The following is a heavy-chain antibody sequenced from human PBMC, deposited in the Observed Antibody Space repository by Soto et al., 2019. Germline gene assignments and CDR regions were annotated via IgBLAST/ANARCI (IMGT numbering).Heavy chain of an antibody. V-gene: IGHV3-7*03. CDR3: VRVGLQTGNAFDF. J-gene: IGHJ3*01. D-gene: IGHD2-21*02. Sequence: EVQLVESGGGLVQPGGSLRLSCAASGFTFHDYWMHWVRQTPGKGLEWVAHMNQDGSEKNYVEFVKGRFTISRDNAKNYLYLQMNSLRAEDTAVYYCVRVGLQTGNAFDFWGQGTMLTVSS. CDR1: GFTFHDYW. CDR2: MNQDGSEK.